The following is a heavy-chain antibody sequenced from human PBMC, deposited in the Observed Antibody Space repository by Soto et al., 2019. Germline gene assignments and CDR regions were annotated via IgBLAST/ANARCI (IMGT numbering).Heavy chain of an antibody. CDR1: GYTFTSYG. CDR3: AGDRNKKWELFFFSYYFDY. D-gene: IGHD1-26*01. V-gene: IGHV1-18*01. CDR2: ISAYNGNT. Sequence: ASVKVSCKASGYTFTSYGISWVRQAPGQGLEWMGWISAYNGNTNYAQKLQGRVTMTTDTSTSTAYMELRSLRSDDTAVYYCAGDRNKKWELFFFSYYFDYWGQGTLVTVSS. J-gene: IGHJ4*02.